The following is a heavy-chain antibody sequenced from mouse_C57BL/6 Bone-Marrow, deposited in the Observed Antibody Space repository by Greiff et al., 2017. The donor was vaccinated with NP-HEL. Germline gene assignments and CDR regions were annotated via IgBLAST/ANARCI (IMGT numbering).Heavy chain of an antibody. CDR3: AKKYGYDVGRYAMDY. D-gene: IGHD2-2*01. V-gene: IGHV2-5*01. Sequence: QVQLKESGPGLVQPSQSLSITCTVSGFSLTSYGVHWVRQSPGKGLEWLGVIWRGGSTDYNAAFMSRLSITKDNSKSQVFFKMNSLQADDTAIYYCAKKYGYDVGRYAMDYWGQGTSVTVSS. CDR2: IWRGGST. J-gene: IGHJ4*01. CDR1: GFSLTSYG.